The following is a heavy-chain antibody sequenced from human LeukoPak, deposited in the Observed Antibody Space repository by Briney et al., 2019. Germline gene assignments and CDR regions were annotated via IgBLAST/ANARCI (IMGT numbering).Heavy chain of an antibody. Sequence: GGSLRLSXVASGITFEDYGIHWVRQAPGKGLEWVSLISGKGDKTYYVDSVKGRFTVSRDNSRNTLYLQMDSLRDEDTAFYYCAVPTIYGVGAFDVWGQGTMLMVSS. CDR2: ISGKGDKT. D-gene: IGHD2/OR15-2a*01. V-gene: IGHV3-43*02. CDR1: GITFEDYG. J-gene: IGHJ3*01. CDR3: AVPTIYGVGAFDV.